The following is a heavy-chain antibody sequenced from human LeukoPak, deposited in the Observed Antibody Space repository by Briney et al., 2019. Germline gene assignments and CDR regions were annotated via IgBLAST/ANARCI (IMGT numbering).Heavy chain of an antibody. D-gene: IGHD4-17*01. CDR2: ISSSSDYI. Sequence: PGGSLRLSCAASGFTFTTFNMNWVRQSPGKGLEWVSCISSSSDYIYYADSVKGRFTISRDNSRNSLYLQMNGLRAEDTAVYYCAGRDYGDYFFDSWGQGTLVTVSS. CDR3: AGRDYGDYFFDS. J-gene: IGHJ4*02. V-gene: IGHV3-21*01. CDR1: GFTFTTFN.